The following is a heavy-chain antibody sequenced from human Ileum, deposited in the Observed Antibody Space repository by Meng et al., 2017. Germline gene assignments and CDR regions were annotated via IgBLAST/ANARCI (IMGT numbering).Heavy chain of an antibody. J-gene: IGHJ4*02. CDR1: GFTFSTYA. CDR2: ISGDAKDT. D-gene: IGHD5-24*01. Sequence: EVQLLGSGGDLAQPGGCLRLSCAASGFTFSTYAMSWVRQDPGKGPEWVSAISGDAKDTYYADSVKGRFTVSRDNFKNTVSLQMNSLRVEDAAIYYCVREATWAIFDYWGQGSLVTVSS. V-gene: IGHV3-23*01. CDR3: VREATWAIFDY.